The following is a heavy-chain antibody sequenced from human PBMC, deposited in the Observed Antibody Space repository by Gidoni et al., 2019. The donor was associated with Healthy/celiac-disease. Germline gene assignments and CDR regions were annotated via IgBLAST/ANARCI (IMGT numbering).Heavy chain of an antibody. V-gene: IGHV3-33*01. CDR1: GFTFSSYG. CDR3: ARERNTMINGMDV. D-gene: IGHD3-22*01. J-gene: IGHJ6*02. Sequence: QVHLVESGGRVVQPGSSLRLSCASSGFTFSSYGMHWVRQAPGKGLEWVAVIWYDGSNKYYADSVKGRFTISRDNSKNTLYLQMNSLRAEDTAVYYCARERNTMINGMDVWGQGTTVTVSS. CDR2: IWYDGSNK.